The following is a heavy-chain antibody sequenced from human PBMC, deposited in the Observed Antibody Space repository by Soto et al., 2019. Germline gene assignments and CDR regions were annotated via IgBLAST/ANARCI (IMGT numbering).Heavy chain of an antibody. D-gene: IGHD1-26*01. CDR2: ISADGSKR. V-gene: IGHV3-30*18. J-gene: IGHJ6*02. Sequence: QVQLMESGGGEVQPGASLRLSCVASGFTFSDYGMHWVRQAPGKGLEWVALISADGSKRYFGDAVQGRLSIYRDNSKNTVYVQMNSLRGDDTAVDYCAKDRRQGASGATVYGMDVWGHGTTVSVSS. CDR3: AKDRRQGASGATVYGMDV. CDR1: GFTFSDYG.